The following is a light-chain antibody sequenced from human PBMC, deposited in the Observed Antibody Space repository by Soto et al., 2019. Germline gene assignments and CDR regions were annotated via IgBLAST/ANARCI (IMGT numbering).Light chain of an antibody. V-gene: IGKV3-20*01. CDR3: QQDGSSALT. CDR1: QRVSSSY. J-gene: IGKJ4*01. CDR2: GAS. Sequence: DIVLTPSPGILSLSPGERATLSCRASQRVSSSYLAWYQQKPGQAPRLLIYGASSRATGIPDRFSGSGSGTDFALTISRLEPEDFAVYYCQQDGSSALTFGGGTMVEIK.